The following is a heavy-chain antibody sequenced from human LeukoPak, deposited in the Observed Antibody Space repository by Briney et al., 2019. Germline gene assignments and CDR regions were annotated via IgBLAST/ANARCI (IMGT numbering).Heavy chain of an antibody. CDR3: AELGITMIGGV. CDR1: GFTFSSYG. D-gene: IGHD3-10*02. V-gene: IGHV3-30*02. Sequence: PGGSLRLSCAASGFTFSSYGMHWVRQAPGKGLEWVAYIQYDGSNQQYADSVKGRFSISRDRSKNIPYLQMNSLRAEDTAVYYCAELGITMIGGVWGKGTTVTISS. J-gene: IGHJ6*04. CDR2: IQYDGSNQ.